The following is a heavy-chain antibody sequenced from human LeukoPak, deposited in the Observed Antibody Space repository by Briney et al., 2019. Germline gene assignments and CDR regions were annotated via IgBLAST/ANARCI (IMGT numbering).Heavy chain of an antibody. CDR1: GFTFSSYA. J-gene: IGHJ4*02. Sequence: GGSLRLSCAASGFTFSSYAMSWVRQAPGKGLEWVSTISGSGTATYYADSVKGRFTISRDNSKNTLYLQMNSLRAEDTAVYYCAKWEGSSGCAFDYWGQGTLVTVSS. V-gene: IGHV3-23*01. CDR3: AKWEGSSGCAFDY. D-gene: IGHD3-22*01. CDR2: ISGSGTAT.